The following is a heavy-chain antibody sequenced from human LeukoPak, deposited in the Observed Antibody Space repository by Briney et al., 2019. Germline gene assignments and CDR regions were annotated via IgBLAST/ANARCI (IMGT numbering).Heavy chain of an antibody. Sequence: SETLSLTCAVDGGSFSGYYWSWIRQPPGKGLEWIGEINHSGSTNYNPSLKSRVTISVDTSKNQFSLKLSSVTAADTAVYYCAITGYSYGYGWFDPWGQGTLVTVSS. CDR2: INHSGST. D-gene: IGHD5-18*01. CDR3: AITGYSYGYGWFDP. V-gene: IGHV4-34*01. CDR1: GGSFSGYY. J-gene: IGHJ5*02.